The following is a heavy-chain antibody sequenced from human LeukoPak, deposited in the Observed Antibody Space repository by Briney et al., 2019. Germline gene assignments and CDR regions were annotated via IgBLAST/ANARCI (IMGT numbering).Heavy chain of an antibody. CDR2: IKQDGSEK. V-gene: IGHV3-7*01. CDR3: ASRTPLFVGARNDY. Sequence: GGSLRLSCAASGFTFSSYWMSWVRQAPGKGLEWVANIKQDGSEKCYVDSVKGRFTISRDNAKNSLYLQMNSLRAEDTAVYYCASRTPLFVGARNDYWGQGTLVTVSS. J-gene: IGHJ4*02. CDR1: GFTFSSYW. D-gene: IGHD1-26*01.